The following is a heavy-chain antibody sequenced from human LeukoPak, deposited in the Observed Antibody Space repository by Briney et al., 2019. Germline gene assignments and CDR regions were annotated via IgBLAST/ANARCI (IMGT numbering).Heavy chain of an antibody. CDR2: ISAYNGKT. J-gene: IGHJ4*02. V-gene: IGHV1-18*01. Sequence: ASVKVSCKASGYTFTSYGISWVRQAPGQGLEWMGWISAYNGKTNYAQKLQGRVTMTTDTSTSTAYMELRSLRSDDTAVYYCARVQRWLLLRSATADYWGQGTLVTVSS. CDR1: GYTFTSYG. CDR3: ARVQRWLLLRSATADY. D-gene: IGHD3-22*01.